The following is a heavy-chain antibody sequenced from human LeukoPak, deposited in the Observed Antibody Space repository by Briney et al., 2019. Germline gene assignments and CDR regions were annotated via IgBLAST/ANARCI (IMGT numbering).Heavy chain of an antibody. Sequence: GGPLSLSCAASGFTFSSYSLNWVRQAPGKGLEWVSSISSSSSYIYYADSVKGRFTISRDNAKNSLYLQMNSLRAEDTAVYYCARDHHYYDSSGYRITENFDYWGQGTLVTVSS. V-gene: IGHV3-21*01. J-gene: IGHJ4*02. CDR3: ARDHHYYDSSGYRITENFDY. CDR1: GFTFSSYS. CDR2: ISSSSSYI. D-gene: IGHD3-22*01.